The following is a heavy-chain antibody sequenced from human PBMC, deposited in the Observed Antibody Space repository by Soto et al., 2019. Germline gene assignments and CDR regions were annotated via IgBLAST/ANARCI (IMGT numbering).Heavy chain of an antibody. V-gene: IGHV3-21*01. J-gene: IGHJ6*02. CDR2: ISSSSSYI. CDR3: ARDKDSNYYDGMDV. CDR1: GFTFSSYS. Sequence: EVQLVESGGGLVKPGGSLRLSCAASGFTFSSYSMNWVRQAPGKGLEWVSSISSSSSYIYYADSVKGRFTISRDNAKNSLYLQMNSLRAEDTAVYYCARDKDSNYYDGMDVWGQGTTVTVSS.